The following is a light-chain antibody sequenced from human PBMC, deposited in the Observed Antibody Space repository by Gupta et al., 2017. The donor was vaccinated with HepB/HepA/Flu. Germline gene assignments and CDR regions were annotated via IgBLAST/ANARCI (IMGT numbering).Light chain of an antibody. J-gene: IGKJ1*01. Sequence: VVTHSPPTLSVSPGERATLACRASQSVLSNLAWYQQKPGQAPRLLIYGISTRATGTPARFSGSGSGTEFTLTISSLQSEDFAVYYCQQYNDWPRTFGQGTKVEIK. CDR2: GIS. CDR1: QSVLSN. CDR3: QQYNDWPRT. V-gene: IGKV3-15*01.